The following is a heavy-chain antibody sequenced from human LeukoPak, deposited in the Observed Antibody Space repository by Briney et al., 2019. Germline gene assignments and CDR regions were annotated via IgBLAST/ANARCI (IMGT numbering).Heavy chain of an antibody. Sequence: ASVKVSCKASGYTFTTYGISWVRQAPGQGLEWMAWINGYNGNTNYTQNLQGRVTMTTDTSTSTAYMELRSLRTDDTAVYYCARDSGRITRGRLCPDYWGQGTLVTASS. V-gene: IGHV1-18*01. CDR2: INGYNGNT. J-gene: IGHJ4*02. CDR3: ARDSGRITRGRLCPDY. D-gene: IGHD3-10*01. CDR1: GYTFTTYG.